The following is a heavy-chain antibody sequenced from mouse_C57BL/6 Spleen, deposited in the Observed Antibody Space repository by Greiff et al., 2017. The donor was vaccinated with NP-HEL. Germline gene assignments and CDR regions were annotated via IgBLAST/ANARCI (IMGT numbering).Heavy chain of an antibody. CDR2: IYPGSGST. Sequence: VQLQQSGAELVKPGASVKMSCKASGYTFTSYWITWVKQRPGQGLEWIGDIYPGSGSTNYNEKFKSKATLTVDTSSSTAYMQLSSLTSEDSAVYDCARRSGSSPYAMDYWGQGTSVTVSS. D-gene: IGHD1-1*01. J-gene: IGHJ4*01. CDR1: GYTFTSYW. CDR3: ARRSGSSPYAMDY. V-gene: IGHV1-55*01.